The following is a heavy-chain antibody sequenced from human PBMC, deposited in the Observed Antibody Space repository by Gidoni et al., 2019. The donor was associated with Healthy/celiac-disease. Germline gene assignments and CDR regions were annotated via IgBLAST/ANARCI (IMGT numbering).Heavy chain of an antibody. Sequence: QVQLVQSGAEVKKPGASVKVSCKASGYTFTSNYMHWVRQAPGQGLEWRGIINPSGGSTSYAQKFQGRVTMTRDTSTSTVYMELSSLRSEDTAVYYCARVGEDYDILTGYRYYYYYGMDVWGQGTTVTVSS. CDR2: INPSGGST. V-gene: IGHV1-46*01. J-gene: IGHJ6*02. D-gene: IGHD3-9*01. CDR1: GYTFTSNY. CDR3: ARVGEDYDILTGYRYYYYYGMDV.